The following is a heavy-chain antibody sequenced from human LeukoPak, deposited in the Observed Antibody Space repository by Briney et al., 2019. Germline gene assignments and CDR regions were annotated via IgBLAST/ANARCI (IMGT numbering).Heavy chain of an antibody. D-gene: IGHD1-1*01. CDR3: ARVGHNHAFDI. V-gene: IGHV3-11*03. CDR1: GFFVRDYY. CDR2: IISSGSDT. Sequence: PGRSLRLSCAAYGFFVRDYYMTWIRQAPGKGLEWISYIISSGSDTNYADSVWGRITVSRDSAQNSLHLQMDSLRADDTAVYYCARVGHNHAFDIWGQGTVVTVSS. J-gene: IGHJ3*02.